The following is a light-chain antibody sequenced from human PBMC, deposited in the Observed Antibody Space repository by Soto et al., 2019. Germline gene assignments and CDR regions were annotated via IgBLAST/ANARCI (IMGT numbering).Light chain of an antibody. CDR3: QVWVGRNDQVV. V-gene: IGLV3-21*04. CDR1: KIGTQS. Sequence: SYELTQPPSVSVAPGQTARITCGGNKIGTQSVHWYQQKAGQAPVLVIYYDSDRPSGIPERSSGSKSWNTATLPISRVEVGDEAGYFCQVWVGRNDQVVYGEGAKVTVL. CDR2: YDS. J-gene: IGLJ3*02.